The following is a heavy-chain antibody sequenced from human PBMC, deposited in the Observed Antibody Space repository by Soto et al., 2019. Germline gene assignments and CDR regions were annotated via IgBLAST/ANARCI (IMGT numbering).Heavy chain of an antibody. D-gene: IGHD6-13*01. V-gene: IGHV5-51*01. CDR3: ARHYLAAADNRDPETLDY. CDR2: IYPGDSDT. J-gene: IGHJ4*02. CDR1: GYSFTSYW. Sequence: PGESLKISCKGSGYSFTSYWIGWVLQIPWKGLEWMGIIYPGDSDTRYSPSFQGQVTISADKSISTAYLQWSSLKASDTAMYYCARHYLAAADNRDPETLDYWGQGTLVTVPQ.